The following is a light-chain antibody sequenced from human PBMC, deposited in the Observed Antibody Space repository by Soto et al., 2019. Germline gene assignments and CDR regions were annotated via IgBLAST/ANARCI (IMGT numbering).Light chain of an antibody. CDR1: QSVSSN. Sequence: EIVMTQSPATLSVSPGERATLSCRASQSVSSNLAWYQQKPGQALRLLIFGASSRATGIPDRFSGSGSGTDFTLTISSLEPEDSAVYYCQQRNIWPPVTFGQGTRLEIK. J-gene: IGKJ5*01. V-gene: IGKV3D-15*01. CDR2: GAS. CDR3: QQRNIWPPVT.